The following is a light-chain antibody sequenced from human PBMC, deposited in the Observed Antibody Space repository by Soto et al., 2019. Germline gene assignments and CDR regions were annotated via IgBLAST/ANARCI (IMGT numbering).Light chain of an antibody. CDR1: SSDVGSYNV. Sequence: QSVLTQPASVSGSPGQSITISCTGTSSDVGSYNVVSWYQQHPGKAPKLMIYEDSKRPSGVSNRFSGSKSDNTASLTISGLQAEDEAEYHCCSYAGSSTLIFGGGTQLTVL. CDR3: CSYAGSSTLI. CDR2: EDS. V-gene: IGLV2-23*01. J-gene: IGLJ2*01.